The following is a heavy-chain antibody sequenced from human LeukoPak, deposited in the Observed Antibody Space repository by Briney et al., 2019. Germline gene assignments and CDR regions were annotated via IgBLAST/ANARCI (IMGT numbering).Heavy chain of an antibody. CDR2: IIPIFGTA. Sequence: ASVKVSCKASGGTFSSYAISWARQAPGQGLEWMGGIIPIFGTANYAQKFQGRVTITADKSTSTAYMELSSLRSEDTAVYYCARDGGGYSGYDLLNPYYGMDVWGKGTTVTVSS. CDR3: ARDGGGYSGYDLLNPYYGMDV. CDR1: GGTFSSYA. V-gene: IGHV1-69*06. J-gene: IGHJ6*04. D-gene: IGHD5-12*01.